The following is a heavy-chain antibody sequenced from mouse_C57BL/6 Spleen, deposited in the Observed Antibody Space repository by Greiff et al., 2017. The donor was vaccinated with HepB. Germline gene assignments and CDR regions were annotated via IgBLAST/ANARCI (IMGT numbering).Heavy chain of an antibody. J-gene: IGHJ3*01. CDR3: AGYYGRSRGAY. CDR2: INPSTGGT. CDR1: GYSFTGYY. Sequence: EVQLQQSGPELVKPGASVKISCKASGYSFTGYYMHWVKQSPEKSLEWIGEINPSTGGTTYNQKFKAKATLTVDKSSSTAYMQLKSMTSEDSSVYYCAGYYGRSRGAYWGQGTLVTVSA. V-gene: IGHV1-42*01. D-gene: IGHD1-1*01.